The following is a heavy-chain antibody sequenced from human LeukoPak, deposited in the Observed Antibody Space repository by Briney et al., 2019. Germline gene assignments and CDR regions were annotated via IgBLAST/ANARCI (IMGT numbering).Heavy chain of an antibody. V-gene: IGHV7-4-1*02. CDR2: INSNTGNP. CDR1: GYTFSSYA. CDR3: ARSNNDGDYLGVGFDY. D-gene: IGHD4-17*01. Sequence: ASVKVSCKASGYTFSSYAMNWVRQAPGQGLEWMGWINSNTGNPTYAQGFTGRFVFSLDTSVSTAYLQISSLQAEDTAVYYCARSNNDGDYLGVGFDYWGQGTLVTVSS. J-gene: IGHJ4*02.